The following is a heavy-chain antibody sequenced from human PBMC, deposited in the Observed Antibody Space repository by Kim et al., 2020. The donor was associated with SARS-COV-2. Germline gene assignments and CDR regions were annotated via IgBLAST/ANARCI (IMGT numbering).Heavy chain of an antibody. CDR1: GGSISSGGYY. J-gene: IGHJ6*02. CDR3: ASLSIAAADDAYYYYYGMDV. CDR2: IYYSGST. Sequence: SETLSLTCTVSGGSISSGGYYWSWIRQHPGKGLEWIGYIYYSGSTYYNPSLKSRVTISVDTSKNQFSLKLSSVTAADTAVYYCASLSIAAADDAYYYYYGMDVWGQGTTVTVSS. D-gene: IGHD6-6*01. V-gene: IGHV4-31*03.